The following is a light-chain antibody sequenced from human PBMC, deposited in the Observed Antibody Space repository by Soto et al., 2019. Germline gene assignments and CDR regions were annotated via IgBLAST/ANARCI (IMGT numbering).Light chain of an antibody. CDR2: EVS. Sequence: QSALTQPASVSASPGQSITISCTGTSSDVGAYNYVSWYQQHPGKAPKLMIYEVSNRPSGISNRFSGSKSGNTASLTISGLQAEDEGDYYCSSYTTSSTWVFGGGTKVTVL. CDR1: SSDVGAYNY. V-gene: IGLV2-14*01. J-gene: IGLJ3*02. CDR3: SSYTTSSTWV.